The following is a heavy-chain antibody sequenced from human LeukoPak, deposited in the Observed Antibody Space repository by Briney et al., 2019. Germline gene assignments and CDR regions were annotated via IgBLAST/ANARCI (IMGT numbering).Heavy chain of an antibody. Sequence: PGGSLRLSCAASGFTFSSYGMHWVRQAPGKGLEWVAVIWYDGGNKYYADSVKGRFTISRDNSKNTLYLQMNSLRAEDTAVYYCARDMYSSGPQGYFDYWGQGTLVTVSS. J-gene: IGHJ4*02. CDR3: ARDMYSSGPQGYFDY. CDR2: IWYDGGNK. D-gene: IGHD6-19*01. CDR1: GFTFSSYG. V-gene: IGHV3-33*01.